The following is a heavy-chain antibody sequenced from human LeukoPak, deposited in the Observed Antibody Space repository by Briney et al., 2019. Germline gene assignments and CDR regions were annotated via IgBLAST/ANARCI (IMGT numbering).Heavy chain of an antibody. V-gene: IGHV4-34*01. CDR2: INHSGST. J-gene: IGHJ4*02. CDR1: GGSFSGYY. CDR3: ARGKRAAPSYCSGGSCKHFDY. D-gene: IGHD2-15*01. Sequence: SETLSLTCAVYGGSFSGYYWSWIRQAPGKGLEWIGEINHSGSTNYNPSLKSRVTISVDTSKNQFSLKLSSVTAADTAVYYCARGKRAAPSYCSGGSCKHFDYWGQGTLVTVSS.